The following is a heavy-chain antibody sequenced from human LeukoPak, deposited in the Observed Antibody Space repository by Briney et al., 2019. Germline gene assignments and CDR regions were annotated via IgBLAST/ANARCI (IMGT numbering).Heavy chain of an antibody. CDR3: AREGQDHYDSSGHRNWFDP. CDR1: GGSISGYY. V-gene: IGHV4-4*07. D-gene: IGHD3-22*01. J-gene: IGHJ5*02. CDR2: MYSSGST. Sequence: PSETLSLTCTVSGGSISGYYWTWIRQPAGKGLEWIGRMYSSGSTNYNPSLNSRVIMSIDTSNNQFSLKMSSVTAADTAMYYCAREGQDHYDSSGHRNWFDPWGQGTLVTVSS.